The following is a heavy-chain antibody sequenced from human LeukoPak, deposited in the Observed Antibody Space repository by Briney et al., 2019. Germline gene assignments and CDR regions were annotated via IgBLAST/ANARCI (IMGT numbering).Heavy chain of an antibody. J-gene: IGHJ6*02. CDR2: IYYSGST. V-gene: IGHV4-39*02. CDR3: AREHRMTMVRGVYYYYGMDV. Sequence: WVRQAPGKGLEWIGSIYYSGSTYYNPSLKSRVTISVDTSKNQFSLKLSSVTAADTAVYYCAREHRMTMVRGVYYYYGMDVWGQGTTVTVSS. D-gene: IGHD3-10*01.